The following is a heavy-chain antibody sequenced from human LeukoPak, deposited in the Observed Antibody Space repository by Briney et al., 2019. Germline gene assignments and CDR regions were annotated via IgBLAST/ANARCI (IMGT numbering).Heavy chain of an antibody. CDR1: GYTFTSYA. D-gene: IGHD6-19*01. J-gene: IGHJ4*02. CDR2: INAGNGNT. CDR3: ARSVERYSSGWYPNLGDY. V-gene: IGHV1-3*01. Sequence: ASVKVSCKASGYTFTSYAMHWVRQAPGQRLEWMGWINAGNGNTKYSQKFQGRVTITRDTSASTAYMELSSLRSEDTAVYYCARSVERYSSGWYPNLGDYWGQGTLVTVSS.